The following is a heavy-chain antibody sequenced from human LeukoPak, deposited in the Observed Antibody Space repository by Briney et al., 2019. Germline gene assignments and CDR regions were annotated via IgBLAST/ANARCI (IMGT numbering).Heavy chain of an antibody. CDR2: IYYSGGT. CDR3: ARSFTYYYDSSGYKGP. V-gene: IGHV4-59*01. Sequence: SETLSLTCTVSGGSISSYYWSWIRQPPGKGLEWIGYIYYSGGTNYNPSLKSRVTISVDTSKNQFSLKLSSVTAADTAVYYCARSFTYYYDSSGYKGPWGQGTLVTVSS. D-gene: IGHD3-22*01. CDR1: GGSISSYY. J-gene: IGHJ5*02.